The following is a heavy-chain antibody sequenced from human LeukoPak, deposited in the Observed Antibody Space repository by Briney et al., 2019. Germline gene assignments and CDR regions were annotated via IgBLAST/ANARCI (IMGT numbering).Heavy chain of an antibody. CDR2: ISRSGAGM. CDR1: GFTFSTYS. CDR3: ARDSGNSFDY. J-gene: IGHJ4*02. Sequence: GGSLRLSCAASGFTFSTYSMNWVRQAPGKGLQWVSYISRSGAGMYYADSVKGRFTISRDNAKNSLYLQMNGLRDGDTAVYYCARDSGNSFDYWGQGTLVTVSS. V-gene: IGHV3-48*02.